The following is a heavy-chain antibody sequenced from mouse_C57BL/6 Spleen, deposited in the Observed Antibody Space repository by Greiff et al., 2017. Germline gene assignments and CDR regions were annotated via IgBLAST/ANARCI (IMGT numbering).Heavy chain of an antibody. V-gene: IGHV1-66*01. CDR3: ARGYYYGYYAMDY. CDR1: GYSFTSYY. Sequence: QVQLKQSGPELVKPGASVKISCKASGYSFTSYYIHWVKQRPGQGLEWIGWIYPGSGNTKYNEKFKGKATLTADTSSSTAYMQLSSLTSEDSAVYYCARGYYYGYYAMDYWGQGTSVTVSS. J-gene: IGHJ4*01. CDR2: IYPGSGNT. D-gene: IGHD1-1*01.